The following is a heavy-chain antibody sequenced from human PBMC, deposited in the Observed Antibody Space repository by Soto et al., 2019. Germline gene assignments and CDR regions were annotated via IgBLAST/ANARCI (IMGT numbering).Heavy chain of an antibody. CDR2: IYHSGST. CDR1: GGSISSGGYS. V-gene: IGHV4-30-2*02. D-gene: IGHD2-21*01. CDR3: TRGGDPYKTGH. Sequence: SETLSLTCAVSGGSISSGGYSWSWIRQPPGKGLEWTGYIYHSGSTYYNPSLKSRVTISVDTSKNQFSLKLTSVNTADTAIYYCTRGGDPYKTGHWGQGTLVTVSS. J-gene: IGHJ4*02.